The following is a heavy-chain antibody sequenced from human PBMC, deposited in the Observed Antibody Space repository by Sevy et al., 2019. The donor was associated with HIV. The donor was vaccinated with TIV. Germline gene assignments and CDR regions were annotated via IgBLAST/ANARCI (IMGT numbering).Heavy chain of an antibody. Sequence: GGSLRLSCAASGFILSSHWMSWVRQAPGKGLEWVANINQDGSAKYYVYSVKGRFTISRDNAKNSLSLQMNSLRAEDTAVYYCARDTGGIGMDVWGQGSTVTVSS. CDR2: INQDGSAK. D-gene: IGHD6-13*01. V-gene: IGHV3-7*01. CDR1: GFILSSHW. CDR3: ARDTGGIGMDV. J-gene: IGHJ6*02.